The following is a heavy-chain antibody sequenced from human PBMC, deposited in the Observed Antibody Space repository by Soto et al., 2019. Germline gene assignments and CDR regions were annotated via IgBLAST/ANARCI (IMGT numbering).Heavy chain of an antibody. J-gene: IGHJ6*02. CDR1: GGSIRGYY. Sequence: TSVTLSLTCTVSGGSIRGYYWSWIRQPPGKGLEWIGYMYNTGSTVYNPSFKSRVTISVDTSKNQISLKLNSVTAADTAVYYCARDLWGYCGTDCYPLDVWGQGTTVT. D-gene: IGHD2-21*02. CDR3: ARDLWGYCGTDCYPLDV. CDR2: MYNTGST. V-gene: IGHV4-59*01.